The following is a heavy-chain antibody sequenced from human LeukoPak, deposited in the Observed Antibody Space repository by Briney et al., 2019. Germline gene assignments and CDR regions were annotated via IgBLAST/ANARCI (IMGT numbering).Heavy chain of an antibody. D-gene: IGHD2-2*01. V-gene: IGHV1-18*01. CDR2: ISAYNGNT. CDR1: GYTFTSYG. J-gene: IGHJ5*02. CDR3: ARGCSSTSCYYNWFDP. Sequence: GASVKVSCKASGYTFTSYGISWVRQAPGQGLEWMGWISAYNGNTNYAQKFQGRVTITTDESTSTAYMELSSLRSEDTAVYYCARGCSSTSCYYNWFDPWGQGTLVTVSS.